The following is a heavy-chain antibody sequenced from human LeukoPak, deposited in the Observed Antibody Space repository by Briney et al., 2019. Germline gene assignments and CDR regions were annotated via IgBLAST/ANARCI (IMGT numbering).Heavy chain of an antibody. CDR1: GGSISSGGYY. V-gene: IGHV4-30-2*01. CDR3: ARGSYSNHFDY. CDR2: IYHSGST. Sequence: SETLSLTCTVSGGSISSGGYYWSWIRQPPGKGLEWIGYIYHSGSTYYNPSLKSRVTISVDRSKNQFSLKLSSVTAADTAVYYCARGSYSNHFDYWGQGTLVTVSS. J-gene: IGHJ4*02. D-gene: IGHD4-11*01.